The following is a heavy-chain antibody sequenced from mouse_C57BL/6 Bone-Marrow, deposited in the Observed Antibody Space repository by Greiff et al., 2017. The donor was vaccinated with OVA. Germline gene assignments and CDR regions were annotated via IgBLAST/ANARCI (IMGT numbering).Heavy chain of an antibody. D-gene: IGHD1-1*01. CDR3: ARSPYYYGSSFWYFDV. CDR1: GYTFTNYW. CDR2: IYPGGGYT. V-gene: IGHV1-63*01. J-gene: IGHJ1*03. Sequence: QVQLQQSGAELVRPGTSVKMSCKASGYTFTNYWIGWAKQRPGHGLEWIGDIYPGGGYTNYNEKFKGKATLTADKSSSTAYMQFNSLTSEDSAIYYCARSPYYYGSSFWYFDVWGTGTTVTVSS.